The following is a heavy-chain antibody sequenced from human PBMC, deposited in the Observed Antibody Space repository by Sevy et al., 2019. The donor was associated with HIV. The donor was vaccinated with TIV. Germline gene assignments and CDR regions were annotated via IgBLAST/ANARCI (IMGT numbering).Heavy chain of an antibody. Sequence: GGSLRLSCAASGFTFSSYAMSWVRQAPGKGLEWVSAISGSGGSTYYADSVKGRFTISRDNSKNTLYLQMNSLRAEDTVVYYCAKGGSSSPYYFDYWGQGTLVTVSS. J-gene: IGHJ4*02. V-gene: IGHV3-23*01. CDR2: ISGSGGST. CDR1: GFTFSSYA. CDR3: AKGGSSSPYYFDY. D-gene: IGHD6-13*01.